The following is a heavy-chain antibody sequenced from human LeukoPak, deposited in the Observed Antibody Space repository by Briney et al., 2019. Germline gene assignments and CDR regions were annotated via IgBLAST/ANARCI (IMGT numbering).Heavy chain of an antibody. CDR2: IHNSGTT. V-gene: IGHV4-34*01. CDR3: ARRYYYNLGSFPFDF. D-gene: IGHD3-10*01. J-gene: IGHJ4*02. CDR1: GGPFSGYF. Sequence: SETLSLTCAVSGGPFSGYFWSWIRQSSGKGLEWIGEIHNSGTTNYNPSLNSRVTISEDTSKNQFYLNLRSVTAADTAVYYCARRYYYNLGSFPFDFWGQGTLVTVSS.